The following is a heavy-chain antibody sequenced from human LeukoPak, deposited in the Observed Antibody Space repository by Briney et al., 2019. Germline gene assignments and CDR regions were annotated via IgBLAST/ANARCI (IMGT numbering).Heavy chain of an antibody. CDR2: IRYDGSNK. CDR1: GFTFSSYG. Sequence: PGGSLRLSCAASGFTFSSYGMHWVRQAPGKGLEWVAFIRYDGSNKYYADSVKGRFTISRDNSKNTLYLQMNSLRAEDTALYYCARASWLSYAFDIWGQGTMVTVSS. V-gene: IGHV3-30*02. J-gene: IGHJ3*02. D-gene: IGHD3-9*01. CDR3: ARASWLSYAFDI.